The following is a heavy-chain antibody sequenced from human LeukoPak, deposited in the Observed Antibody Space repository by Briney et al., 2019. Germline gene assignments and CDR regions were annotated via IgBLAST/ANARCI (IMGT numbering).Heavy chain of an antibody. J-gene: IGHJ4*02. CDR1: GYTFTGYY. D-gene: IGHD5-18*01. CDR2: INPNSGGT. Sequence: ASVKVSCKASGYTFTGYYMHWVRQAPGQGLEWMGWINPNSGGTNYAQKFQGRVTVTRDTSISTAYMELSRLRSDDTAVYYCARDWGDTAMVQPYDYWGQGTLVTVSS. V-gene: IGHV1-2*02. CDR3: ARDWGDTAMVQPYDY.